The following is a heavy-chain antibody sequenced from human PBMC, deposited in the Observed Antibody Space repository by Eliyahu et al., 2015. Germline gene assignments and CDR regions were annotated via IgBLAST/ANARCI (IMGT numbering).Heavy chain of an antibody. Sequence: QVQLVQSGAEVKKPGASVXVSCKASXYTFXSXXISWVRQAPGQGLEWMGWISAYNGNTNYAQKLQGRVTMTTDTSTXTAYMELRSLRSDDTAVYYCARDHSGSYLGAYYYYGMDVWGQGTTVTVSS. CDR3: ARDHSGSYLGAYYYYGMDV. J-gene: IGHJ6*02. D-gene: IGHD1-26*01. V-gene: IGHV1-18*04. CDR2: ISAYNGNT. CDR1: XYTFXSXX.